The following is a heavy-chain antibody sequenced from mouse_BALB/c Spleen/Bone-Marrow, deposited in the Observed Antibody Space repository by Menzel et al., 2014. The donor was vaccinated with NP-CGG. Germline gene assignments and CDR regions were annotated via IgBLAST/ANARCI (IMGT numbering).Heavy chain of an antibody. J-gene: IGHJ4*01. CDR2: INPYNGDT. CDR3: AREGLLRAMDY. CDR1: GYSFTGYF. V-gene: IGHV1-20*02. Sequence: DVQLQESGPELVKPGASVKISCKASGYSFTGYFMNWVMQSHGKSLEWIGRINPYNGDTFYNQKFKGKATLTVDKSSSTAHMELRSLASEDSAVYYCAREGLLRAMDYWGQGTSVTVSS. D-gene: IGHD2-3*01.